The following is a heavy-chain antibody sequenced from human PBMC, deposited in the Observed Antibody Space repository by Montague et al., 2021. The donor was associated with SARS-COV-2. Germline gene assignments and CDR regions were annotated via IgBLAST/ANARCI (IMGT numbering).Heavy chain of an antibody. CDR2: INDGGSV. Sequence: SETLSLTCTVSGGSISSYYWSWSRQPPGKGLEWIGEINDGGSVTXNPTLTSRLTMSVATSTKQFSLNLTSVAAADMAVYYCARTSKMDDYVWGSYRFTAFDTWGQGTMVIVSS. J-gene: IGHJ3*02. CDR3: ARTSKMDDYVWGSYRFTAFDT. V-gene: IGHV4-34*01. CDR1: GGSISSYY. D-gene: IGHD3-16*02.